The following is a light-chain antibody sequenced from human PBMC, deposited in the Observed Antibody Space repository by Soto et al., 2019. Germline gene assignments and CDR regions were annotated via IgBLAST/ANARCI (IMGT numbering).Light chain of an antibody. CDR1: QGISRW. J-gene: IGKJ1*01. V-gene: IGKV1-5*03. Sequence: DIQMTQSPSTLSASVGDRVTITCRASQGISRWLAWYQQKSGKAPKLLIYKATTLESGVPSRFSGSGSGTEFTLTISSLQPDDFATYFCQHFNSYPWTFGQGTTVEI. CDR2: KAT. CDR3: QHFNSYPWT.